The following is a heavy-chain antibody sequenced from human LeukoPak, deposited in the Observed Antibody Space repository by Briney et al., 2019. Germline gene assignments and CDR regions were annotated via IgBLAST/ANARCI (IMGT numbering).Heavy chain of an antibody. D-gene: IGHD3-22*01. CDR3: AKDPDIPDTIVVVTPPNFDY. Sequence: PGGSLRLSCAASGFTFSSYAMSWVRQAPGKGLEWVSAISGSGGSTYYADSVKGRFTISRDNSKNTLYLQMKSLRAEDTAVYYCAKDPDIPDTIVVVTPPNFDYWGQGTLVTVSS. CDR2: ISGSGGST. CDR1: GFTFSSYA. V-gene: IGHV3-23*01. J-gene: IGHJ4*02.